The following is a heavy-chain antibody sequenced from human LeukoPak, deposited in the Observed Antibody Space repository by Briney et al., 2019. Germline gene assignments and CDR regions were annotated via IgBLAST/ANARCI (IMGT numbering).Heavy chain of an antibody. CDR3: AGWIGYCSSTSCFYYFDY. D-gene: IGHD2-2*03. Sequence: SETLSLTCTVSGGSISSGSYYWSWIRQPAGKGLEWIGRIYTSGSTNYNPSLKSRVTISVDTSKNQFSLKLSSVTAADTAVYYCAGWIGYCSSTSCFYYFDYWGQGTLVTVSS. CDR1: GGSISSGSYY. J-gene: IGHJ4*02. CDR2: IYTSGST. V-gene: IGHV4-61*02.